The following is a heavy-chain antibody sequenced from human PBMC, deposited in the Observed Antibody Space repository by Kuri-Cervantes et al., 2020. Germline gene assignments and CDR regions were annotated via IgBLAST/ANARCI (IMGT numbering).Heavy chain of an antibody. J-gene: IGHJ5*02. V-gene: IGHV3-30*03. CDR1: GFTFSSYG. Sequence: GESLKISCAASGFTFSSYGMHWVRQAPGKGLEWVAVISYDGSNKYYADSVKGRFTISRDNSKNTLYLQMNSLRAEDTAVYYCARDNNWFDPWGQGTPVTVSS. CDR3: ARDNNWFDP. CDR2: ISYDGSNK.